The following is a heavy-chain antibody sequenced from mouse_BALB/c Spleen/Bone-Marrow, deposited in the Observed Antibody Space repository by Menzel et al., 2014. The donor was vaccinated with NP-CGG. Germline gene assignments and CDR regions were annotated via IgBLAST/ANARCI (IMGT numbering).Heavy chain of an antibody. CDR2: IDPANGNT. CDR3: ARTPRATFYFDY. J-gene: IGHJ2*01. Sequence: EVQLQQSGAELVKPGASVKLSCTASGFNIKDTYMHWVKQRPEQGLEWIGRIDPANGNTKYDPKFQGKATITADTSSNTAYLQLFSLTSEDTVVYYCARTPRATFYFDYWGQGTTLTVSS. CDR1: GFNIKDTY. D-gene: IGHD3-1*01. V-gene: IGHV14-3*02.